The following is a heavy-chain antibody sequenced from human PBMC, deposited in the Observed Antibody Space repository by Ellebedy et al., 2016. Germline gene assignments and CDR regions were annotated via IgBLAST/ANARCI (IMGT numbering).Heavy chain of an antibody. Sequence: SETLSLTCAVSGGSITSGGYSWTWIRQPPGKNLEWIGYIYHSGSTNYNPSLKSRVTISVDKSKNQFSLKLSSVTAADTAVYYCARIAPAGPYDYWGQGTLVTVSS. CDR3: ARIAPAGPYDY. V-gene: IGHV4-30-2*01. CDR1: GGSITSGGYS. CDR2: IYHSGST. D-gene: IGHD6-13*01. J-gene: IGHJ4*02.